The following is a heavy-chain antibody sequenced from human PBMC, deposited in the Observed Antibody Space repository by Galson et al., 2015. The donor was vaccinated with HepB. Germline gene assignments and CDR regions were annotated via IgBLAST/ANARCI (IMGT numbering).Heavy chain of an antibody. D-gene: IGHD6-13*01. CDR2: LNAGNVDT. J-gene: IGHJ5*02. Sequence: SVKVSCKASGYTFTGYALHWVRQAPGQRPEWMGWLNAGNVDTKYSQKFQDRVTITRDTSASTAHMELRDLRSEDTAVYYCARELVSAGTSWFDPWGQGTLVTVSS. CDR1: GYTFTGYA. V-gene: IGHV1-3*01. CDR3: ARELVSAGTSWFDP.